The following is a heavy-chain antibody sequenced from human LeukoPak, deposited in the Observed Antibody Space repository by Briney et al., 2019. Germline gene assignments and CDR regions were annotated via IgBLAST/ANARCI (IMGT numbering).Heavy chain of an antibody. CDR2: INPSGSSA. V-gene: IGHV1-46*01. D-gene: IGHD3-3*01. CDR1: GYSFTSYY. CDR3: ARDLGTTPRYYYDFWSGYSLALFDY. J-gene: IGHJ4*02. Sequence: ASVKVSCKASGYSFTSYYMHWVRQAPGQGLEWMGFINPSGSSAAYAQKFQGRLTMTRDMFTSTDYMELTSLTSDDTAVYYCARDLGTTPRYYYDFWSGYSLALFDYWGQGTLVTVSS.